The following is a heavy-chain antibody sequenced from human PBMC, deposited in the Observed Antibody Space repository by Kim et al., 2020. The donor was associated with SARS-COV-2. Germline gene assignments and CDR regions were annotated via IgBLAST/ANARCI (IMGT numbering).Heavy chain of an antibody. CDR2: IYPGDSDT. V-gene: IGHV5-51*01. J-gene: IGHJ4*02. CDR1: GYSFTSYW. Sequence: GESLKISCKGSGYSFTSYWIGWVRQMPGKGLEWMGIIYPGDSDTRYSPSFQGQVTISADKSISTAYLQWSSLKASDTAMYYCARSLVGYCSSTSCFFDYWGQGTLVTVSS. D-gene: IGHD2-2*01. CDR3: ARSLVGYCSSTSCFFDY.